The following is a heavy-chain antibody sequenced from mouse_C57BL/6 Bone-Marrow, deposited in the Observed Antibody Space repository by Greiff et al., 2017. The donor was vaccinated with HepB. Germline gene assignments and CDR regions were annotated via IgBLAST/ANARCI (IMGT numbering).Heavy chain of an antibody. CDR2: INPYNGGT. V-gene: IGHV1-19*01. Sequence: VQLKESGPVLVKPGASVKMSCKASGYTFTDYYMNWVKQSHGKSLEWIGVINPYNGGTSYNQKFKGKATLTVDKSSSTAYMELNSLTSEDSAVYYCARPRLRRGFAYWGQGTLVTVSA. J-gene: IGHJ3*01. CDR3: ARPRLRRGFAY. D-gene: IGHD2-4*01. CDR1: GYTFTDYY.